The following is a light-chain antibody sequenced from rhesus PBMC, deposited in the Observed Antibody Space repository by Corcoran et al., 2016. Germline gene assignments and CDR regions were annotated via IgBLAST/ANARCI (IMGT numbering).Light chain of an antibody. CDR2: AAC. V-gene: IGKV1-28*02. CDR1: QGISSY. J-gene: IGKJ4*01. Sequence: DIQMTQSPSSLSASVGDTVTITCRASQGISSYLHWFQQKPGKAPKLLIYAACSLESGVPSRFRGSGSGTDFTLTISRLQPEDFEIYYCQHYNSAPLTFGGGTKVEI. CDR3: QHYNSAPLT.